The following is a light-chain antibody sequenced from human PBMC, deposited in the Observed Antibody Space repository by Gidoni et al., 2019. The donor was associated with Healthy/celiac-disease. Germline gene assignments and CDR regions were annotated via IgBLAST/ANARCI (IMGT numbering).Light chain of an antibody. J-gene: IGKJ1*01. CDR3: QQYNNWPPEGT. Sequence: EIVMTQSPATLSVSPGERATLSCSASQSVSSNLAWYQQKPGQAPRLVIYGASTRATGIPARFGGSGSGTEFTLTISSLQSEDFAVYYCQQYNNWPPEGTFGQGTKVEIK. CDR2: GAS. CDR1: QSVSSN. V-gene: IGKV3-15*01.